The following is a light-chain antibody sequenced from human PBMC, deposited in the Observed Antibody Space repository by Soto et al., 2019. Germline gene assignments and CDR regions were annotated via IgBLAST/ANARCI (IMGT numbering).Light chain of an antibody. J-gene: IGKJ1*01. CDR3: HQYNDSPPA. V-gene: IGKV3-15*01. Sequence: EVGMAQSPATLSVSPGEMAALSFGASQSVSSNVAWYQQKPGKAPRLLIYDASTRHTGIPARFSGSGSGTEFTLTISSLQSEDFAAFYCHQYNDSPPAFGQGTKVDIK. CDR1: QSVSSN. CDR2: DAS.